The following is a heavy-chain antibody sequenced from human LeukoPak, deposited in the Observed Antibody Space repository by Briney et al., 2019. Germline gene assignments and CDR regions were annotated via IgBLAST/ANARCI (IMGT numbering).Heavy chain of an antibody. V-gene: IGHV3-74*01. CDR1: GYTFSSYW. CDR3: AREFIVGMAADY. CDR2: MNSDGSST. Sequence: LSGGSLRLSCAASGYTFSSYWMHWVRQAPGKGLVWVSRMNSDGSSTTYADSVKGRFTISRDNAKNTLYLQMNSLRAEDTAVYYCAREFIVGMAADYWGQGTLVTVYS. D-gene: IGHD5-24*01. J-gene: IGHJ4*02.